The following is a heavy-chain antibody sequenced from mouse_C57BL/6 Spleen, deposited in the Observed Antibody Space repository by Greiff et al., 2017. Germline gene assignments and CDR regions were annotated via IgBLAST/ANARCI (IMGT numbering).Heavy chain of an antibody. V-gene: IGHV1-7*01. D-gene: IGHD2-12*01. CDR2: INPSSGYN. Sequence: QVQLQQSGAELAKPGASVKLSCKASGYTFTSYWMHWVKQRPGQGLEWIGYINPSSGYNKYNQKFKDKATLTADKTASTAYMQLISLAYEDSAFYYCERFYSDAIDYWGQGTSVTVSS. J-gene: IGHJ4*01. CDR3: ERFYSDAIDY. CDR1: GYTFTSYW.